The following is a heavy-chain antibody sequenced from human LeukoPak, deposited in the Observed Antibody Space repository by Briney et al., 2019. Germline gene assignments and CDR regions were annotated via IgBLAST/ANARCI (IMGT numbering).Heavy chain of an antibody. CDR1: GYSFTVYY. J-gene: IGHJ4*02. V-gene: IGHV1-2*02. CDR2: INPNSGGT. Sequence: ASVKVSCKASGYSFTVYYIHWVRKAPGQGLEWMGWINPNSGGTNYAQKFLGRVTMTRDTSISTAYMELSRLRSDDTVVYYCASLYGDYVASDYWGQGTLVTVSS. CDR3: ASLYGDYVASDY. D-gene: IGHD4-17*01.